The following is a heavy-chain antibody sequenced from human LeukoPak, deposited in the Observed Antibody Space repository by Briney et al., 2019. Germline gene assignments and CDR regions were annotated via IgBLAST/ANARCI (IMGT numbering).Heavy chain of an antibody. J-gene: IGHJ4*02. CDR3: AKSGRNWAYLEY. D-gene: IGHD7-27*01. V-gene: IGHV3-23*01. CDR1: GFTFSSCA. CDR2: ISGSGGNT. Sequence: PGGSLRLSCAASGFTFSSCAMSWVRQAPGKGLEWVSAISGSGGNTYYADSVRGRFTISRDSSKNTLYLQMNSLRAEDTAVYYCAKSGRNWAYLEYWGQGTLVTVSS.